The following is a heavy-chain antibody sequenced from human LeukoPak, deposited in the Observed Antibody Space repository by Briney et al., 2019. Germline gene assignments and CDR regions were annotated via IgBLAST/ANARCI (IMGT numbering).Heavy chain of an antibody. CDR1: GYSFTSYW. D-gene: IGHD3-3*01. Sequence: GESLKISCKGSGYSFTSYWIGWVRQMPGKGLEWMGIIYPGYSDTRYSPSFQGQATISADKSISTAYLQWSSLKASDTAMYYCARLWYYDFWSGYYPSPYYYGMDVWGQGTTVTVSS. CDR2: IYPGYSDT. J-gene: IGHJ6*02. CDR3: ARLWYYDFWSGYYPSPYYYGMDV. V-gene: IGHV5-51*01.